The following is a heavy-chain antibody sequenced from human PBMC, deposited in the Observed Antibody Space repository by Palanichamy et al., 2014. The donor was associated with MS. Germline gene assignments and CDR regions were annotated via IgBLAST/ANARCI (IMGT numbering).Heavy chain of an antibody. Sequence: LGESGGGLVKPGGSLRLSCVASGFTFSSYSMNWVRQAPGKGLEWVSSISTTGGYIYYPDSLKGRFTISRDNAENSLYLQLNSLSAEDTAVYYCARGGTGTRWFDPWGQGTLVTVSS. V-gene: IGHV3-21*06. CDR1: GFTFSSYS. D-gene: IGHD1-1*01. CDR3: ARGGTGTRWFDP. J-gene: IGHJ5*02. CDR2: ISTTGGYI.